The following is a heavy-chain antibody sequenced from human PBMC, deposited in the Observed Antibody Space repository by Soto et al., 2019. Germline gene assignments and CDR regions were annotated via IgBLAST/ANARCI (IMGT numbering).Heavy chain of an antibody. J-gene: IGHJ6*02. CDR2: ISYDGSNK. CDR1: GFTFSSYA. Sequence: GGSLRLSCAASGFTFSSYAVHWVRQAPGKGLEWVAVISYDGSNKYYADSVEGRFTISRDNSKNTLYLQMNSLRAEDTAVYYCARSVRCSSTSCYLYYYGMDVWGQGTTVTVSS. D-gene: IGHD2-2*01. V-gene: IGHV3-30-3*01. CDR3: ARSVRCSSTSCYLYYYGMDV.